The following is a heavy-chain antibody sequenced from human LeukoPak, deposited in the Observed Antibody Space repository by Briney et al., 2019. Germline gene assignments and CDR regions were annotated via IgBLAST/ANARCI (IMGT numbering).Heavy chain of an antibody. CDR1: GGSFSGYY. CDR3: ARGRSGYCSGGSCYSGSWFDP. D-gene: IGHD2-15*01. Sequence: PSETLSLTCAVYGGSFSGYYWSWIRQPPGKGLEWIGEINHSGSTNYNPSLKSRVTISVDTSKNQFSLKLSSVTAADTAVYYCARGRSGYCSGGSCYSGSWFDPWGQGTLVTVSS. CDR2: INHSGST. V-gene: IGHV4-34*01. J-gene: IGHJ5*02.